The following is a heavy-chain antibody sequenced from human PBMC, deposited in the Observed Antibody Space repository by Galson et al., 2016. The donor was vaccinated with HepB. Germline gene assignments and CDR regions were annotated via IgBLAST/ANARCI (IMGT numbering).Heavy chain of an antibody. V-gene: IGHV4-61*05. J-gene: IGHJ4*02. D-gene: IGHD7-27*01. CDR3: ARSPGYYFDY. CDR2: IYHSGST. Sequence: ETLSLTCTVSGGSISSSNYFWGWIRQPPGKGLEWIGYIYHSGSTNYNPSFESRVTISVDTSKNQVSLKLSSVTAADTAVYYCARSPGYYFDYWGQGTLVTVSS. CDR1: GGSISSSNYF.